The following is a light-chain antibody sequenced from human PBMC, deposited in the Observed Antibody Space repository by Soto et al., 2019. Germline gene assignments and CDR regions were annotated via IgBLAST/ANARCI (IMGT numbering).Light chain of an antibody. V-gene: IGKV1-6*01. Sequence: AIHMTQSPYSLSASVGYRFTITCRASQNIRNDLGWYQQKPGKAPKLLIYSASTLQSEVPSRFRGSGSGTDFTLTISSLQPEDFETYYCLQAYNYPLTFGQGTKVDIK. CDR3: LQAYNYPLT. CDR1: QNIRND. J-gene: IGKJ1*01. CDR2: SAS.